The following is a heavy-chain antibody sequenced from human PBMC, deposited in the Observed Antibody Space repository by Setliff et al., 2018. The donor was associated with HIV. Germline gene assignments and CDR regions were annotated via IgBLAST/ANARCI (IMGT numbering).Heavy chain of an antibody. CDR1: GGTLSTYV. Sequence: SVKVSCKTSGGTLSTYVLTWVRQAPGQGLEWMGMIIPMYNIPAYAQKFQGRVTFTADESTSTAYMELSSLSSEDTAVYYCARDQTGVAAAAFGGGSAWSDEGFDIWGQGTMVTVSS. J-gene: IGHJ3*02. CDR2: IIPMYNIP. D-gene: IGHD6-13*01. CDR3: ARDQTGVAAAAFGGGSAWSDEGFDI. V-gene: IGHV1-69*13.